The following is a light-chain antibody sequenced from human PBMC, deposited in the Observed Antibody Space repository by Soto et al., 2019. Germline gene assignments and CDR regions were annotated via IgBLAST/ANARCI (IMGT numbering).Light chain of an antibody. CDR3: QQYGSSPAT. CDR2: GES. Sequence: ESVLRQSPGTLSLSPGERATLSCRGSQSFRGLLAWYQQKPCQALRLLIYGESSRATGIPDRFSGSGSGTDFSLTISRLEPEDFAVYYCQQYGSSPATCGQGTKVDIK. V-gene: IGKV3-20*01. J-gene: IGKJ1*01. CDR1: QSFRGL.